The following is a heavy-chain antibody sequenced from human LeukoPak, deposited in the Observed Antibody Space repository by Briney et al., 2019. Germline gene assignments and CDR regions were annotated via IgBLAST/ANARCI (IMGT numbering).Heavy chain of an antibody. D-gene: IGHD2-21*02. CDR3: ARKDCSGDCYLLKY. J-gene: IGHJ4*02. V-gene: IGHV1-18*01. Sequence: GASVKVSCKASGYTFNTYGINWVRQAPGQGLEWMGWVNTDTHETYYAQKFQGRITMATDTSTSTAYLELGSLTSDDTAVYYCARKDCSGDCYLLKYWGQGTLVTVSS. CDR2: VNTDTHET. CDR1: GYTFNTYG.